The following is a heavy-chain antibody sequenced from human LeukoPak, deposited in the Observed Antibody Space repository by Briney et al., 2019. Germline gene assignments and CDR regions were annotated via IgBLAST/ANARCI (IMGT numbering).Heavy chain of an antibody. CDR2: VYSDGST. D-gene: IGHD3-10*01. CDR1: GFTVSSNY. Sequence: PGGSLRLSCGASGFTVSSNYMSWVRQAPGKGLEWVSVVYSDGSTYSEDSVQGQFTIPRDNSTNTLYLQMNRLRAEDTAVYYRARAFVVRGVIKYFDYWGQGTLVTVSS. CDR3: ARAFVVRGVIKYFDY. J-gene: IGHJ4*02. V-gene: IGHV3-66*01.